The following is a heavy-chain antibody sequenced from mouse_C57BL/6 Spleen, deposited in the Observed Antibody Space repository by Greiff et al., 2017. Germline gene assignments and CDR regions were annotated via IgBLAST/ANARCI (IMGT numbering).Heavy chain of an antibody. D-gene: IGHD2-3*01. V-gene: IGHV1-69*01. CDR1: GYTFTSYW. J-gene: IGHJ2*01. CDR3: ARSDGYFDY. CDR2: IDPSDSYT. Sequence: QVQLQQPGAELVMPGASVKLSCKASGYTFTSYWMHWVKQRPGQGLEWIGEIDPSDSYTNYNQKFKGKSTLTVDKSSSTAYMQLGSLTSEDSAVYYCARSDGYFDYWGQGTTLTVSS.